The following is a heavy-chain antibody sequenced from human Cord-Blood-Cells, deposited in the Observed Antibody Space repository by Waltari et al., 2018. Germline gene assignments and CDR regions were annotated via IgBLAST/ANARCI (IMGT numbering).Heavy chain of an antibody. Sequence: QVQLQQWGAGMLKPSETLSLTCAVYGGSFSGYYWRWIRQTQGKGREWIGEINHSGSTNYNPSLKSRVTISVNTSNNHFSLKLSSVTAADTAVYYCARAETYYDILTGYYDYWGQGTLVTVSS. J-gene: IGHJ4*02. CDR3: ARAETYYDILTGYYDY. D-gene: IGHD3-9*01. V-gene: IGHV4-34*01. CDR1: GGSFSGYY. CDR2: INHSGST.